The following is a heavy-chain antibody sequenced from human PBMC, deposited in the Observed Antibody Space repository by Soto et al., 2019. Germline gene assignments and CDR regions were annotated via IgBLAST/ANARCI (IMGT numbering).Heavy chain of an antibody. Sequence: VQLVQSGGEVKKPGASVKVSCKASGYTFISYGISWVRQAPGQVLEWMGWISPYNGNTNYEQKFKGRVTMTTDRSTPTAYMEMRSLSSDDTAVYYCARDKALPSRVMAKRAGFDFWGQGTLVTVSS. V-gene: IGHV1-18*01. CDR2: ISPYNGNT. J-gene: IGHJ3*01. D-gene: IGHD3-16*01. CDR1: GYTFISYG. CDR3: ARDKALPSRVMAKRAGFDF.